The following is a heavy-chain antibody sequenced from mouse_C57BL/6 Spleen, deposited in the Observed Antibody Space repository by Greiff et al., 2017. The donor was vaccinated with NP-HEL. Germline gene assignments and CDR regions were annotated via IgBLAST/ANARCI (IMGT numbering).Heavy chain of an antibody. J-gene: IGHJ3*01. CDR3: ARTGFAY. CDR2: ISNGGGST. CDR1: GFTFSDYY. V-gene: IGHV5-12*01. Sequence: EVKLVESGGGLVQPGGSLKLSCAASGFTFSDYYMYWVRQTPEKRLEWVAYISNGGGSTYYPDTVKGRFTISRDNAKNTLYLQMSRLKSEDTAMYYCARTGFAYWGQGTLVTVSA. D-gene: IGHD4-1*01.